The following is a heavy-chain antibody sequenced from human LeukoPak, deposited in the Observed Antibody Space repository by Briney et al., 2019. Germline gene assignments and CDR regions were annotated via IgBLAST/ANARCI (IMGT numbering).Heavy chain of an antibody. V-gene: IGHV4-34*01. CDR2: INHSGST. CDR1: GGSFNNYY. CDR3: APYGSGFSVDDF. Sequence: SETLPLTCAIYGGSFNNYYWSWIRQPPGMGLEWIGEINHSGSTNYNPSLKSRVTISVDKSKNQFSLRLSSVTAADTAVYYCAPYGSGFSVDDFWGQGTLVTVSS. D-gene: IGHD3-10*01. J-gene: IGHJ4*02.